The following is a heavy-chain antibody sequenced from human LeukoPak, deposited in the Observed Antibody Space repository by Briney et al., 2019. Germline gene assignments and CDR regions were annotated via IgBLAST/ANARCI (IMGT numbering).Heavy chain of an antibody. CDR2: IYSGGST. CDR3: ARLRFLEWLFVSDGMDV. J-gene: IGHJ6*02. CDR1: GFTVSSNY. Sequence: GGSLRLSCAASGFTVSSNYMSRVRQAPGKGLEWVSVIYSGGSTYYADSVKGRFTISRHNSKNTLYLQMNSLRAEDTAVYYCARLRFLEWLFVSDGMDVWGQGTTVTVSS. V-gene: IGHV3-53*04. D-gene: IGHD3-3*01.